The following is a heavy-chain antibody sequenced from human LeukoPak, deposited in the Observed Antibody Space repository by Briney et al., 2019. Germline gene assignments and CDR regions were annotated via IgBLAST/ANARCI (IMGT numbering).Heavy chain of an antibody. CDR2: IYYSGST. CDR1: GGSISSSSYY. CDR3: ARADSSSWSYYYYYYMDV. Sequence: SETLSLTCTVSGGSISSSSYYWGWIRQPPGKGLEWIGSIYYSGSTYYNPSLKSRVTISVDTSKNQFSLKLSSVTAADTAVYYCARADSSSWSYYYYYYMDVWGKGTTVSVSS. J-gene: IGHJ6*03. V-gene: IGHV4-39*01. D-gene: IGHD6-13*01.